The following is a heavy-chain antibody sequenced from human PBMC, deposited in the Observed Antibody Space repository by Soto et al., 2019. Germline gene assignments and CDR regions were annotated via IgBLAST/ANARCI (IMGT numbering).Heavy chain of an antibody. CDR3: ARVASSSWYGFWFDP. Sequence: PSETLSLTCTVSGGSISSYYWSWIRQPPGKGLEWIGYIYYSGSTNYNPSLKSRVTISVDTSKNQFSLKLSSVTAADTAVYYCARVASSSWYGFWFDPWGQGTLVTVSS. J-gene: IGHJ5*02. V-gene: IGHV4-59*01. CDR1: GGSISSYY. CDR2: IYYSGST. D-gene: IGHD6-13*01.